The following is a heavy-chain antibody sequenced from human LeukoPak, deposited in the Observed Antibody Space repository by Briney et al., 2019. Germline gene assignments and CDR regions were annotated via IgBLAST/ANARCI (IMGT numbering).Heavy chain of an antibody. D-gene: IGHD3-3*01. J-gene: IGHJ4*02. CDR1: GYTFTSYG. CDR3: ARGFGYYDFWGGYESHPLDY. Sequence: ASVKVSCKASGYTFTSYGISWVRQAPGQGLEWMGWISAYNGNTNYAQKLQGRVTMTTDTSTSTAYMELRSLRSDDTAVYYCARGFGYYDFWGGYESHPLDYWGQGTLVTVSS. V-gene: IGHV1-18*01. CDR2: ISAYNGNT.